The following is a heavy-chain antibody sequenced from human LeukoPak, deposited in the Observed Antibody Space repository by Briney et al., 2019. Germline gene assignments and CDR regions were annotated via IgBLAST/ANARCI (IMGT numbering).Heavy chain of an antibody. V-gene: IGHV3-7*03. Sequence: LSGRSLRLSCAASGFTFSSFGMHWVRQAPGKGLEWVANIKTDGSEKYYVDPVKGRFTISRDNAKNSLYLQMNSLRAEDTAVYYCARDYTGYFPWGQGTLVIVSS. CDR1: GFTFSSFG. CDR2: IKTDGSEK. J-gene: IGHJ5*02. CDR3: ARDYTGYFP. D-gene: IGHD3-9*01.